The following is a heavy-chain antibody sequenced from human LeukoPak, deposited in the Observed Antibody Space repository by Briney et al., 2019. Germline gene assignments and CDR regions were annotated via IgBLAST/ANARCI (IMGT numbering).Heavy chain of an antibody. D-gene: IGHD6-19*01. CDR2: ISAYNGDT. J-gene: IGHJ4*02. CDR3: ARDPPNTSGYYIFFDF. V-gene: IGHV1-18*01. Sequence: GASVKVSCKASGYTFTNYGVTWVRQAPGQGLKWLGWISAYNGDTHYAQKFQGRVTMTTDTSTTTAYMKLRSLTSDDTAVYYCARDPPNTSGYYIFFDFWGQGTLVAVSS. CDR1: GYTFTNYG.